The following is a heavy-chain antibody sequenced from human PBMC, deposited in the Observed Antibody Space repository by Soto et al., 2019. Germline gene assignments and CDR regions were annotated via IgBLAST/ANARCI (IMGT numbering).Heavy chain of an antibody. CDR3: ARRTNYGTFDI. V-gene: IGHV4-59*08. CDR2: IYYSGST. J-gene: IGHJ3*02. CDR1: GGSISSYY. Sequence: SETLSLTCTVSGGSISSYYWTWIRQPPGKGLEWIGFIYYSGSTNYNPSLKSRVTISVDTSKNQFSLKVNSVTAADTAVYYCARRTNYGTFDIWGQGTMVTVSS. D-gene: IGHD1-7*01.